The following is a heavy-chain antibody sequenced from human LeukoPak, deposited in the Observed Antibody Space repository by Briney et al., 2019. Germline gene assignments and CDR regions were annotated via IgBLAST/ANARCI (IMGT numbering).Heavy chain of an antibody. D-gene: IGHD3-3*01. J-gene: IGHJ6*03. V-gene: IGHV3-53*01. CDR1: GFTVSSNY. Sequence: GGSLRLSCAASGFTVSSNYVSWVRQAPGRGLEWVSVIYSGGSTYYADSVKGRFTISRDNSKNTLYLQMNSLRAEDTAVYYCASALSVYYDFWSGYPNYYYYYMDVWGKGTTVTVSS. CDR2: IYSGGST. CDR3: ASALSVYYDFWSGYPNYYYYYMDV.